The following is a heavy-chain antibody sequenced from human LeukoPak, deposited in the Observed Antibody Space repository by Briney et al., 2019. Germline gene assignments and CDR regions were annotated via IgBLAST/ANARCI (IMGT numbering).Heavy chain of an antibody. V-gene: IGHV4-59*01. CDR3: ARRPYSSSWYDY. D-gene: IGHD6-13*01. J-gene: IGHJ4*02. CDR1: GGSLSSYY. Sequence: PSETLSLTCTVSGGSLSSYYWSWVRQPPGKGLEWIGYIYYSGSTNYNPSLKSRVTISVDTSKNQFSLKLSSVTAADTAVYYCARRPYSSSWYDYWGQGTLVTVSS. CDR2: IYYSGST.